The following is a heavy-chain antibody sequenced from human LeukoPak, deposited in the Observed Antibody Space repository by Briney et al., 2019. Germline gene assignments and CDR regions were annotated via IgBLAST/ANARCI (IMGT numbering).Heavy chain of an antibody. D-gene: IGHD3-22*01. CDR1: GGSISSSSYY. Sequence: PSETLSLTCTVSGGSISSSSYYWGWIRQPPGKGLEWIGSIYYSGSTYYNPSLKSRVTISVDTSKNQFSLKLSSVTAADTAVYYCAREGRITMIVVASMRGFDYWGQGTLVTVSS. CDR2: IYYSGST. CDR3: AREGRITMIVVASMRGFDY. V-gene: IGHV4-39*07. J-gene: IGHJ4*02.